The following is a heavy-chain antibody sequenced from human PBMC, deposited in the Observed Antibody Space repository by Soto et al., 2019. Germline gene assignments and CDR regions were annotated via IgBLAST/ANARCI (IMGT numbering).Heavy chain of an antibody. CDR1: GGTFSSDS. J-gene: IGHJ4*02. CDR3: ARSGGLDRDFNY. D-gene: IGHD2-15*01. CDR2: IIPMFDTP. V-gene: IGHV1-69*12. Sequence: QVQLVQSGAEVKKPGSSVKVSCKASGGTFSSDSFSWVRQAPGQGLEWMGGIIPMFDTPIYTQKLQERVTITADESTSTAYMQLSSLRSGDTAVYYCARSGGLDRDFNYWGQGSLVTVSS.